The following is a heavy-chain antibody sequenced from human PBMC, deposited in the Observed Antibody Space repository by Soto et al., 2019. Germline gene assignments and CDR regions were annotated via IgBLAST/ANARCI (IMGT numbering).Heavy chain of an antibody. D-gene: IGHD1-1*01. CDR3: ASWHEREHAYDV. Sequence: DVQLVESGGGLMQPGESLRLSCAASGLTVSGKKYVAWVRQAPGKGLEWVSALYDVDGSFYADSVKGRFTTSSDSAKTSVYLEMNGLRPDGRAVDYWASWHEREHAYDVWGQGTTVTVSS. CDR1: GLTVSGKKY. V-gene: IGHV3-53*01. J-gene: IGHJ3*01. CDR2: LYDVDGS.